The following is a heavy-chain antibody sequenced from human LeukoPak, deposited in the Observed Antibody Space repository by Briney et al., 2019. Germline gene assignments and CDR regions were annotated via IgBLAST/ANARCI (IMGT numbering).Heavy chain of an antibody. Sequence: SETLSLTCTVSGGSVTSSTFSWAWIRQPPGKGLEWIGRIYSTGSTNYSPSLKSRVTMSVDKSKNQFSLNLSSVTAADTAVYYCARGIADPYSFDSWGQGTLVTVSS. D-gene: IGHD6-13*01. V-gene: IGHV4-61*05. J-gene: IGHJ4*02. CDR2: IYSTGST. CDR3: ARGIADPYSFDS. CDR1: GGSVTSSTFS.